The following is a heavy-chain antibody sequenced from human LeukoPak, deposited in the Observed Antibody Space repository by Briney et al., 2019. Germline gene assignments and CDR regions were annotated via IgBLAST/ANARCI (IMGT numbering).Heavy chain of an antibody. Sequence: SETLSLTCAVSGYSISSGYYWGWIRQPPGKGLEWIGSIYHSGSTYYNPSLKSRVTISVDTSKNQFSLKLSSVTAADTAVYYCARQGWIQLWLRGYYYYMDVWGEGTTVTVSS. CDR3: ARQGWIQLWLRGYYYYMDV. V-gene: IGHV4-38-2*01. CDR2: IYHSGST. D-gene: IGHD5-18*01. CDR1: GYSISSGYY. J-gene: IGHJ6*03.